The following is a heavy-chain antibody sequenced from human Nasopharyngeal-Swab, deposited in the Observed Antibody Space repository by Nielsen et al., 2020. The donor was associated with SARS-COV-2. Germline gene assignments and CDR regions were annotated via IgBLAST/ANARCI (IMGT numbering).Heavy chain of an antibody. CDR2: IKQDGSEK. D-gene: IGHD1-26*01. J-gene: IGHJ3*02. V-gene: IGHV3-7*01. CDR3: ARESLGASFAFDI. CDR1: GFTFSSYW. Sequence: GESLKISCAASGFTFSSYWMSWVRKAPGKGLEWVANIKQDGSEKYYVDSVKGRFTISRDNAKNSLYLQMNSLRAEDTAVYYCARESLGASFAFDIWGQGTMVTVSS.